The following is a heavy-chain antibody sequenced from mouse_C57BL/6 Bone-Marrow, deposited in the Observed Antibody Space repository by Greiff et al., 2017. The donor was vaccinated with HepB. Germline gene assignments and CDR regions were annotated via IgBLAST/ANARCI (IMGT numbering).Heavy chain of an antibody. J-gene: IGHJ3*01. CDR3: ARQDGWWFAY. Sequence: DVQLVESGGGLVQPGESLKLSCESYEYEFPSHDMSWVRKTPEKRLELVAAINSDGGSTYYPDTMERRFIISGDNAKKTLYLQMSSLRSEDTAVYYCARQDGWWFAYWGQGTLVTVSA. CDR2: INSDGGST. CDR1: EYEFPSHD. V-gene: IGHV5-2*01. D-gene: IGHD2-3*01.